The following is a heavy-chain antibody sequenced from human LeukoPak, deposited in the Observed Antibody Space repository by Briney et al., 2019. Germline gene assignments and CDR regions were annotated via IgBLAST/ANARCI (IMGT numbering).Heavy chain of an antibody. CDR3: ARDSFLEWFHWFDP. CDR1: GGSISSYY. Sequence: SETLSLTCNVSGGSISSYYWSWIRQPPGKGLEWIGYIYYSGSTNYNPSLKSRVTISVDTSKNQFSLKLSSVTAADTAVYYCARDSFLEWFHWFDPWGQGTLVTVSS. CDR2: IYYSGST. V-gene: IGHV4-59*01. D-gene: IGHD3-3*01. J-gene: IGHJ5*02.